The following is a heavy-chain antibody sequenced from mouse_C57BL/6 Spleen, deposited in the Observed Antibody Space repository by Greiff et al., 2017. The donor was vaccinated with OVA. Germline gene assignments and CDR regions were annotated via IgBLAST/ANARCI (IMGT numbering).Heavy chain of an antibody. CDR2: INPSSGYT. J-gene: IGHJ1*03. Sequence: VQLQQSGAELAKPGASVKLSCKASGYTFTSSWMHWVKQRPGQGLDWIGYINPSSGYTKYNQKFKDKATLTADKSSSTAYMQLSSLTYEDSAVYYCAIDYYGSSYEGWYFDVWGTGTTVTVSS. CDR1: GYTFTSSW. CDR3: AIDYYGSSYEGWYFDV. V-gene: IGHV1-7*01. D-gene: IGHD1-1*01.